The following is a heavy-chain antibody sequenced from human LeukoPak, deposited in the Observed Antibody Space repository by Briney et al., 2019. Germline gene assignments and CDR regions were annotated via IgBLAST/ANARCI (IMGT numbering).Heavy chain of an antibody. CDR1: GGSFSGYY. CDR2: INHSGST. D-gene: IGHD3-22*01. Sequence: PSETLSLTCAVYGGSFSGYYWSWIRQPPGKGLEWIGEINHSGSTNYNPSLKSRVTISVDTSKNQFSLKLSSVTAADTAVYYCARRASSSARDFDYWGQGTLVTVSS. J-gene: IGHJ4*02. V-gene: IGHV4-34*01. CDR3: ARRASSSARDFDY.